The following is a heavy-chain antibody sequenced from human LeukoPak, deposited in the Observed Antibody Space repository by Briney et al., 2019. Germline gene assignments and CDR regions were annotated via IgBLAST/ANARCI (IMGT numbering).Heavy chain of an antibody. D-gene: IGHD1-14*01. J-gene: IGHJ4*02. V-gene: IGHV4-34*01. CDR3: ARGRTTRVVDY. Sequence: SETLSLTCAVYGGSFSGYYWSWIRQPPGKGLEWIGEINHSGSTNYNPSLKSRVTISVDTSKNQFSLKLSSVTAADTAVYYCARGRTTRVVDYWGQGTLVTVSS. CDR1: GGSFSGYY. CDR2: INHSGST.